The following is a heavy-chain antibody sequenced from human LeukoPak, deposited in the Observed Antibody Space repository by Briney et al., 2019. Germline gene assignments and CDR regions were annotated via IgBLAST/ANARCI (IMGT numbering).Heavy chain of an antibody. CDR1: GFTVSSNY. D-gene: IGHD3-22*01. Sequence: GGSLRLSCAASGFTVSSNYMSWVRQAPGKGLEWVSYISSSGSTIYYADSVKGRFTISRDNAKNSLYLQMNSLRAEDTAVYYCASGRPYYYDSSGYYRIDPWGQGTLVTVSS. V-gene: IGHV3-11*01. J-gene: IGHJ5*02. CDR3: ASGRPYYYDSSGYYRIDP. CDR2: ISSSGSTI.